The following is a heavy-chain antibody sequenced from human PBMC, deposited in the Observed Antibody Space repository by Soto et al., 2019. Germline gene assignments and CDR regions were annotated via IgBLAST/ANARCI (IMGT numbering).Heavy chain of an antibody. CDR1: GFTFNSYW. J-gene: IGHJ4*02. CDR3: ARENYFDC. V-gene: IGHV3-7*04. CDR2: IKQDGSEK. Sequence: EVQLVESGGGLVQPGGSLRLSCAASGFTFNSYWMGWVRQFPGKGLEWVANIKQDGSEKNYVDSVKGRFTISRDNAKKSLYLQMNSLRAEDTAVYYCARENYFDCWGQGTLVTVSS.